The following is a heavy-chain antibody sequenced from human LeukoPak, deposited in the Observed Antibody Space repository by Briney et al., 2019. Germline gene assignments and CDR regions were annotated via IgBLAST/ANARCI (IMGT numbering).Heavy chain of an antibody. V-gene: IGHV3-66*01. CDR3: ARVPGLWYYFDY. CDR2: IYSGGST. D-gene: IGHD3-10*01. CDR1: GFTVSSKY. J-gene: IGHJ4*02. Sequence: GGSLRLSCAASGFTVSSKYMSWVRQAPGEGLEWVSVIYSGGSTYCADSVKGRFTISRDNSKNTLYLQMNSLRAEATAVYYCARVPGLWYYFDYWGQGTLVTVHS.